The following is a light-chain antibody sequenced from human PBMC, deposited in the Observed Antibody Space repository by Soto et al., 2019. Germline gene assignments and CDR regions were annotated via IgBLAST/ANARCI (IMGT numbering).Light chain of an antibody. J-gene: IGLJ1*01. CDR3: SSYTSSSTLYV. CDR2: DVS. CDR1: SSDVGDFNY. Sequence: LAQYASVSGSPGQSITISCTGTSSDVGDFNYVSWYQQHPGKAPKLIIYDVSNRPSGVSNRFSGSKSGNTASLTISGLQAEDEADYYCSSYTSSSTLYVFGTGTKVTVL. V-gene: IGLV2-14*01.